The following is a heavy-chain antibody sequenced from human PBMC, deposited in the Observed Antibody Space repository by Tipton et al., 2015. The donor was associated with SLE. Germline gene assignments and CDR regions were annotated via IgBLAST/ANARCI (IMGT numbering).Heavy chain of an antibody. J-gene: IGHJ4*02. Sequence: VQLVQSGAEVRKPGESLKISCTVSGYTFANFWISWVRQTPEKGLEWMGFIYPADSDTKYSPSFEGQVTISADKSTNTAYVQWNSLKTSDSAMYYCARDQASLGLDFWGQGTLVTVSS. CDR3: ARDQASLGLDF. CDR1: GYTFANFW. V-gene: IGHV5-51*01. CDR2: IYPADSDT.